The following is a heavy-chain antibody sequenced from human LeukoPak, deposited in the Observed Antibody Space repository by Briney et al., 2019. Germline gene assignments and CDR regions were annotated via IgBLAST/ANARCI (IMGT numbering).Heavy chain of an antibody. CDR2: ISSSSRTI. CDR1: GFTFSSYS. CDR3: ARAGISGYEVDY. J-gene: IGHJ4*02. V-gene: IGHV3-48*02. D-gene: IGHD5-12*01. Sequence: PGRSLRLSCAVSGFTFSSYSMNWVRQAPGKGLEWVSYISSSSRTIYYADSVKGRFTISRDNAKNSLYLQMNSLRDEDTAVYYCARAGISGYEVDYWGQGTLVTVSP.